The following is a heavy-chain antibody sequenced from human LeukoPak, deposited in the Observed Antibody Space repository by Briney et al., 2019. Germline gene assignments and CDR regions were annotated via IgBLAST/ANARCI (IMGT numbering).Heavy chain of an antibody. J-gene: IGHJ4*02. Sequence: GASVKVSCKASGYTFTSYDINWVRQATGQGLEWMGWVNPNSGNTGYAQKFQGRVTMTRNTSISTAYMELSSLRSEDTAVYYCARGGAVVWGYYFDYWGQGTLVTVSS. CDR2: VNPNSGNT. V-gene: IGHV1-8*01. CDR1: GYTFTSYD. D-gene: IGHD2-8*02. CDR3: ARGGAVVWGYYFDY.